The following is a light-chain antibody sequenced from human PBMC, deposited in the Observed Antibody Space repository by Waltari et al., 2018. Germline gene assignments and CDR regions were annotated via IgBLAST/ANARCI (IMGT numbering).Light chain of an antibody. Sequence: EIVLTQSPGTLSLSPGERATLSCRASQSIRTNLAWYQEKGGQAPRLLIYAASTPATGIPDRLSGSGSGTDFTLTISRLEPEDFAVYYCQQYGSAYTFGPGTKLDIK. CDR3: QQYGSAYT. J-gene: IGKJ2*01. CDR1: QSIRTN. CDR2: AAS. V-gene: IGKV3-20*01.